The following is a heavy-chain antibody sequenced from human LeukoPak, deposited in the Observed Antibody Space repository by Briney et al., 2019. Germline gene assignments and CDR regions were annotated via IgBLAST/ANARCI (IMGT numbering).Heavy chain of an antibody. D-gene: IGHD3-10*01. CDR1: GFTFSSYG. Sequence: PGGSLRLSCAASGFTFSSYGMSWVRQAPGKGLEWVSAISGSGGSTYYADSVKGRFTISRDNSKNTLYLQMNSLRAEDTAVYYCAKDGVGRMVRGGSHDYWGQGTLVTVSS. CDR3: AKDGVGRMVRGGSHDY. J-gene: IGHJ4*02. CDR2: ISGSGGST. V-gene: IGHV3-23*01.